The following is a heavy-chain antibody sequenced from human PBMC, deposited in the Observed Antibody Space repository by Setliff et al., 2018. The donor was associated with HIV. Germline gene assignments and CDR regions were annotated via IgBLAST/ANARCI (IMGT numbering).Heavy chain of an antibody. J-gene: IGHJ6*03. CDR2: IIPIFGTA. Sequence: SVKVSCKASGGTFSSCAISWVRQAPGQGLEWMGGIIPIFGTANYAQKFQGRVTITADESTSTAYMELSSLRSEDTAVYYCARGIAARGNYYYMDVWGEGTTVTVSS. CDR3: ARGIAARGNYYYMDV. D-gene: IGHD6-6*01. V-gene: IGHV1-69*13. CDR1: GGTFSSCA.